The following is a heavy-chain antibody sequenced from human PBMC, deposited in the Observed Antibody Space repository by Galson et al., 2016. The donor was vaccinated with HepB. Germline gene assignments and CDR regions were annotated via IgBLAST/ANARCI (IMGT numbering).Heavy chain of an antibody. J-gene: IGHJ5*02. V-gene: IGHV4-31*03. CDR1: GGSISSAGFY. Sequence: TLSLTCTVSGGSISSAGFYWTWIRQLPGRGLEWIGYIYYGGSTFYNPSLQSRVTMSVDTSKNQFSLRLKSVTAADTAVYYCARDNVMGARNWFDPWGQGTLVTGSS. CDR3: ARDNVMGARNWFDP. CDR2: IYYGGST. D-gene: IGHD1-26*01.